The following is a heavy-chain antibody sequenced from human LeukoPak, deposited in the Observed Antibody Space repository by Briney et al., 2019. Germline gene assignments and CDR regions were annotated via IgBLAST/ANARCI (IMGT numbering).Heavy chain of an antibody. Sequence: PSQTLSLTCTVSGGSISSGNYYYSWIRQHPGKGLEWIGYIHYSGSTYYNPSLKTRVTMSVDTSKTQFSLNLSSVTAADTAVYYCGRHDYGDSSAAFDIWGQGTMVIVSS. CDR3: GRHDYGDSSAAFDI. D-gene: IGHD4-17*01. J-gene: IGHJ3*02. CDR1: GGSISSGNYY. CDR2: IHYSGST. V-gene: IGHV4-31*03.